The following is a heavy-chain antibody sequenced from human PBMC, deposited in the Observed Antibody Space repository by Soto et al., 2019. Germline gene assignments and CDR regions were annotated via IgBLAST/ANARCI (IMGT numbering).Heavy chain of an antibody. D-gene: IGHD2-2*02. CDR1: GFTFSTHA. J-gene: IGHJ4*03. CDR3: GTPSTHSVSCYTN. CDR2: FSGSGGDI. Sequence: GGSLRLSCVASGFTFSTHAMSWVRQAPGKRLEWVSTFSGSGGDIYYAESVKGRLTISRDDSKNTLYLQMNSLRAEDTAVYYCGTPSTHSVSCYTNWGQGXLVTVYS. V-gene: IGHV3-23*01.